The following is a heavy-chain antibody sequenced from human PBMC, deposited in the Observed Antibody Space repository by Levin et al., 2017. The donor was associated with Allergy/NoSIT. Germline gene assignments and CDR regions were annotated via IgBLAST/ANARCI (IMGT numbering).Heavy chain of an antibody. CDR2: INPNDGST. D-gene: IGHD2-15*01. CDR1: GYTFTRYY. Sequence: GESLKISCKASGYTFTRYYIHWVRQAPGQGLEWMGIINPNDGSTSYARKFQGRVTVTGDTTTSTVYMELSSLRSDDTAVYYCARVECGGGRGYRFDPWGQGTLVTVSS. J-gene: IGHJ5*02. V-gene: IGHV1-46*01. CDR3: ARVECGGGRGYRFDP.